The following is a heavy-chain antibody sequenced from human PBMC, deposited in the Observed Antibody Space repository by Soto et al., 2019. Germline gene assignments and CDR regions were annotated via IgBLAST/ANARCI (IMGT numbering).Heavy chain of an antibody. Sequence: TLGASVKVSCKATGYTFTSFGISWVRQAPGQGLEWMGWISAYNGNTNYAQKLQGRVTMTTDTSTSTAYMELRSLTSDDTAVYYCARDRSMYYGMDVWGQGTTVTVSS. J-gene: IGHJ6*02. V-gene: IGHV1-18*01. D-gene: IGHD2-8*01. CDR2: ISAYNGNT. CDR1: GYTFTSFG. CDR3: ARDRSMYYGMDV.